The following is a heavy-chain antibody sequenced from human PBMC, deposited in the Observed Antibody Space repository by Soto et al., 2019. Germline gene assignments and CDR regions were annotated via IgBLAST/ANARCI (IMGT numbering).Heavy chain of an antibody. V-gene: IGHV5-51*01. CDR3: ARKDKSGYFNWFDP. J-gene: IGHJ5*02. CDR1: GYRFTSYW. CDR2: IFPSDSDT. D-gene: IGHD3-22*01. Sequence: XESLKVSWRTSGYRFTSYWIALVLQMPGKGLEWMGIIFPSDSDTRYSPSFQGQVTISADRSTSTVFLQWASLKASDTAVYFCARKDKSGYFNWFDPWGQGTLVTVSS.